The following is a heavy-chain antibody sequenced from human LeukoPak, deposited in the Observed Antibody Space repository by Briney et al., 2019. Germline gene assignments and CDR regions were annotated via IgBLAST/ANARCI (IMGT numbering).Heavy chain of an antibody. Sequence: PSETLSLTCTVSGGSISSSSYYWGWIRQPPGKGLEWIGSIYYSGSTYYNPSLKSRVTISVDTSKNQFSLKLSSVTAADTAVYYCARAKGGTGYYPWFDPWGQGTLVTVSS. D-gene: IGHD3/OR15-3a*01. CDR3: ARAKGGTGYYPWFDP. V-gene: IGHV4-39*01. CDR2: IYYSGST. CDR1: GGSISSSSYY. J-gene: IGHJ5*02.